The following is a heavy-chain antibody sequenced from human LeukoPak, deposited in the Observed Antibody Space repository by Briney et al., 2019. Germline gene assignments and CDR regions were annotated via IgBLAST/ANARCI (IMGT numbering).Heavy chain of an antibody. Sequence: ASVKVSCKASGYTFTGYYMHWVRQAPGQGLEWMGWINPNSGGTNYAQKLQGRVTMTTDTSTSTAYMELRSLRSDDTAVYYCARGRYYYDSSGPIDYWGQGTLVTVSS. CDR1: GYTFTGYY. D-gene: IGHD3-22*01. V-gene: IGHV1-2*02. CDR2: INPNSGGT. J-gene: IGHJ4*02. CDR3: ARGRYYYDSSGPIDY.